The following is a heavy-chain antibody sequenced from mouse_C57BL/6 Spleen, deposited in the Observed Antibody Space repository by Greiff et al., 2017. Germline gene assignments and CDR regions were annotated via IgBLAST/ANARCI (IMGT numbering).Heavy chain of an antibody. CDR1: GYAFSSSW. CDR3: ARGGGFWYFDV. CDR2: IYPGDGDT. V-gene: IGHV1-82*01. Sequence: QVQLQQSGPELVKPGASVKISCKASGYAFSSSWMNWVKQRPGKGLEWIGRIYPGDGDTNYNGKFKGKATLTADKSSSTAYMQISSLTSEDSAVYFCARGGGFWYFDVWGTGTTVTVSS. J-gene: IGHJ1*03.